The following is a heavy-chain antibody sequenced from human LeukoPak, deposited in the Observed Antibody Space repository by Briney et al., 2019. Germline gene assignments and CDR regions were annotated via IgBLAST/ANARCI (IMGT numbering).Heavy chain of an antibody. CDR1: GDSVSSNSAA. CDR3: ARDLGWGLAPGDDWFDP. Sequence: SPTLSLTCAISGDSVSSNSAAWNWIRQSPSRGLEWLGRTYYRSKWYNDYAVSVKSRITINPDTSKNQFSLQLNSVTPEDTAVYYCARDLGWGLAPGDDWFDPWGQGTLVTVSS. CDR2: TYYRSKWYN. J-gene: IGHJ5*02. V-gene: IGHV6-1*01. D-gene: IGHD1-26*01.